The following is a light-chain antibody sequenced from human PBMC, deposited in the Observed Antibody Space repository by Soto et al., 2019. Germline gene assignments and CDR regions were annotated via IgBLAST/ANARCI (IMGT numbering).Light chain of an antibody. J-gene: IGKJ5*01. CDR1: QSVSSN. CDR3: QQYGSSPLIS. V-gene: IGKV3-20*01. CDR2: GAS. Sequence: EIVMTQSPATLSVSPGERATLSCRASQSVSSNLAWYQQKPGQAPRLLIFGASKRATGIPDRFSGSGSGRDFTLTIGGLEPEDFAVYYCQQYGSSPLISFGQGTRLEIK.